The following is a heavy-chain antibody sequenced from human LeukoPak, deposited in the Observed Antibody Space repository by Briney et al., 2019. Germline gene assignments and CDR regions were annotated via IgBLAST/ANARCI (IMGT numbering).Heavy chain of an antibody. J-gene: IGHJ4*02. CDR2: IRYDGSEK. V-gene: IGHV3-30*02. D-gene: IGHD3-3*01. CDR3: AARDFWSGPASDY. Sequence: GGSLRLSCAASGFTSSSYGTHWVRQAPGKGLEWVAFIRYDGSEKYYADSVKGRFTISRDNSKNTLYLQMNSLRVEDTAVYYCAARDFWSGPASDYWGQGTLVTVSS. CDR1: GFTSSSYG.